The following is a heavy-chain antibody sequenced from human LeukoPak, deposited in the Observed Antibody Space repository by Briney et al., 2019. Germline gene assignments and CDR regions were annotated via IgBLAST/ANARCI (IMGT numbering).Heavy chain of an antibody. CDR3: ARDGSSWPGLYYYYYYMDV. CDR1: GFTFSSYG. D-gene: IGHD6-13*01. CDR2: IWYDGSNK. V-gene: IGHV3-33*01. Sequence: GGSLRLSCAASGFTFSSYGMHWVRQAPGEGLEWVAVIWYDGSNKYYADSVKGRFTISRDNSKNTLYLQMNSLRAEDTAVYYCARDGSSWPGLYYYYYYMDVWGKGTTVTVSS. J-gene: IGHJ6*03.